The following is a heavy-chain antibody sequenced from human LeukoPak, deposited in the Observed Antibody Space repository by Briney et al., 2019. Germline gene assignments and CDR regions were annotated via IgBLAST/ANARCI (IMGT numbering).Heavy chain of an antibody. CDR2: IDPNSGNI. D-gene: IGHD1-26*01. V-gene: IGHV1-46*01. CDR3: AREPTSGSCYFDY. CDR1: GYTFTSSY. Sequence: ASVKVSCKASGYTFTSSYMHWVRQAPGQGLEWMGMIDPNSGNINYAKKFQGRVTVTRDTSTCTVYMELSSLRSEDTAVYYCAREPTSGSCYFDYRGQGTLVTVSS. J-gene: IGHJ4*02.